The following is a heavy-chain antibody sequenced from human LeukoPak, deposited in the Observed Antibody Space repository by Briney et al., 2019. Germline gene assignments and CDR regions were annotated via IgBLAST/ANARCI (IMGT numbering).Heavy chain of an antibody. CDR2: FGTRHTHI. CDR3: AARLPLYGMDV. V-gene: IGHV3-23*01. D-gene: IGHD2-21*02. CDR1: GLNFNTYD. J-gene: IGHJ6*02. Sequence: GGSLRLSCVGSGLNFNTYDLTWVRQAPGKGLEWVALFGTRHTHIFYADSVEGRFPISRDNSKNTVYLQMNSLRVEDAAVYYCAARLPLYGMDVWGQGTTVTVSS.